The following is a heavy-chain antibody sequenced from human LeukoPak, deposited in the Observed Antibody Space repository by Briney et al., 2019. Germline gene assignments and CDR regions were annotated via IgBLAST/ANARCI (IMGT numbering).Heavy chain of an antibody. CDR3: ARDGYSHPHGY. V-gene: IGHV3-7*05. CDR2: IKQDGSEK. CDR1: GFTFSSYW. D-gene: IGHD5-18*01. J-gene: IGHJ4*02. Sequence: GGSLRLSCAASGFTFSSYWLSWVRQAPGKGLEWVANIKQDGSEKYYVDSVKGRFTISRDNGKNSLYLQMNSLRAEDTAVYYCARDGYSHPHGYWGQGTLVTVSS.